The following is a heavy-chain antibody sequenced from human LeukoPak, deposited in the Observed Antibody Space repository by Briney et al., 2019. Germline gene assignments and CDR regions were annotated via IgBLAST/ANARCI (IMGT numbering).Heavy chain of an antibody. CDR2: MNPNSGNT. Sequence: ASVKVSCTASGYTFTSYDINWVRQATGQGLEWMGWMNPNSGNTGYAQKFQGRVTMTRNTSISTAYMELSSLRSEDTAVYYCALGYCSSTSCYSSKYYYYYYGMDVWGQGTTVTVSS. CDR1: GYTFTSYD. CDR3: ALGYCSSTSCYSSKYYYYYYGMDV. J-gene: IGHJ6*02. D-gene: IGHD2-2*01. V-gene: IGHV1-8*01.